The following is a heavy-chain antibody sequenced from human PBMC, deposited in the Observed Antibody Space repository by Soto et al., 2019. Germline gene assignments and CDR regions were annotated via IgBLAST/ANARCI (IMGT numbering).Heavy chain of an antibody. D-gene: IGHD3-3*01. CDR2: ISGGGGGT. CDR1: GDTFSSYA. J-gene: IGHJ4*02. V-gene: IGHV3-23*01. Sequence: PGWSLRLSCAASGDTFSSYAMSGVRQAPGKGLEWVSGISGGGGGTYYADSVKGRFTISRENSKNTLHLQMNSLRAEDTAVYYCAKSGTFGAIDYWGQGTLVTVSS. CDR3: AKSGTFGAIDY.